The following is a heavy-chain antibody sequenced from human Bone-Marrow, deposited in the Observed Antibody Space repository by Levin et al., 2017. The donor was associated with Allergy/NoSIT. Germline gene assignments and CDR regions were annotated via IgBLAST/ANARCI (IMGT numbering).Heavy chain of an antibody. CDR1: GFTFSSFA. J-gene: IGHJ4*02. V-gene: IGHV3-23*01. CDR3: AKASSSRSTITSLDY. D-gene: IGHD4-11*01. CDR2: ISAGGSNT. Sequence: GESLKISCAASGFTFSSFAMSWVRQAPGKGLEWVSGISAGGSNTYYADSVKGGYTISRDNSKNTLYLQVHSLSTEDTAVYYCAKASSSRSTITSLDYWGQGTLVTVSS.